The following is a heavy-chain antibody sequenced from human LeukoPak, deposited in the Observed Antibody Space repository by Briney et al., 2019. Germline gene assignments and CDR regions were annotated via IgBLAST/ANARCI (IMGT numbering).Heavy chain of an antibody. CDR3: ARDPTIAFVRGLIPRTWFDT. D-gene: IGHD3-10*01. CDR2: IKQDGSEK. Sequence: GGSLRLSCAASGFTFSGYWMSWVRQAPGKGLEWVANIKQDGSEKYYVDSVKGRFTISRDNSKNTLFLQMNSLRPEDTAVYCCARDPTIAFVRGLIPRTWFDTWGQGTLVTVSS. V-gene: IGHV3-7*01. J-gene: IGHJ5*02. CDR1: GFTFSGYW.